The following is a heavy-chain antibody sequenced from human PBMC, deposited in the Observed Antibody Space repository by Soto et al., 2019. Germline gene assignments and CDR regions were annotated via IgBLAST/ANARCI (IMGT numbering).Heavy chain of an antibody. CDR1: GFTFDDYA. J-gene: IGHJ6*02. CDR2: ISWNSGSI. V-gene: IGHV3-9*01. CDR3: AKDSPWRQNYDFWSGYSHPYGMDV. Sequence: QTGGSLRLSCAASGFTFDDYAMHWVRQAPGKGLEWVSGISWNSGSIGYADSVKGRFTISRDNAKNSLYLQMNSLRAEDTALYYCAKDSPWRQNYDFWSGYSHPYGMDVWGQGTTVTVSS. D-gene: IGHD3-3*01.